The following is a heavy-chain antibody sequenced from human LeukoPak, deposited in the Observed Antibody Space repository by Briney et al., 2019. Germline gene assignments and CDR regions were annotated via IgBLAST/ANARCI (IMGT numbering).Heavy chain of an antibody. CDR3: ARQPMRAVAGTSWFDP. V-gene: IGHV4-38-2*01. D-gene: IGHD6-19*01. CDR1: GYSISSGYY. CDR2: IYHSGST. Sequence: SETLSLTCAVSGYSISSGYYWGWIRQPPGKGLEWIGSIYHSGSTYYNPSLKSRVTISVDTSKNQFSLKLSSVTAADTAVYCCARQPMRAVAGTSWFDPWGQGTLVTVSS. J-gene: IGHJ5*02.